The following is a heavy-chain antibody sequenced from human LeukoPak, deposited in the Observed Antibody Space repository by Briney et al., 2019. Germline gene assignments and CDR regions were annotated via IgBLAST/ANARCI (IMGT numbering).Heavy chain of an antibody. D-gene: IGHD6-13*01. CDR3: GRYSSSFDAFDI. Sequence: KTSETLSLTCTVSGGSISSSSYYWGWIRQPPGKGLEWIGSVYYSGSTYYNPSLKSRVTISVDTSKNQFSLKLSSVTAADTAVYYCGRYSSSFDAFDIWGQGTMVTVSS. CDR2: VYYSGST. CDR1: GGSISSSSYY. V-gene: IGHV4-39*01. J-gene: IGHJ3*02.